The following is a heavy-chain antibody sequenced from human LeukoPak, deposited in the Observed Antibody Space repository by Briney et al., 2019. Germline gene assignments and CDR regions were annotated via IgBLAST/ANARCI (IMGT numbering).Heavy chain of an antibody. CDR1: GFTFSSYA. V-gene: IGHV3-23*01. CDR2: ISGSGGST. CDR3: AKDSSVVPAAIYDY. Sequence: GGSLRLSCAASGFTFSSYAMSWVRQAPGKGLEWVSAISGSGGSTYYADSVKGRFTISRDNSKNTLYLQMNSLRAEDTAVYYCAKDSSVVPAAIYDYWGQGTLVTVSS. J-gene: IGHJ4*02. D-gene: IGHD2-2*01.